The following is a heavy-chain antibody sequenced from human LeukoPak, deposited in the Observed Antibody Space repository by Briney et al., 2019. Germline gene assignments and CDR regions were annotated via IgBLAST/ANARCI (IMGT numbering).Heavy chain of an antibody. J-gene: IGHJ4*02. CDR3: ARDITSYYDSSGYYI. D-gene: IGHD3-22*01. CDR2: IYYSGST. V-gene: IGHV4-39*07. Sequence: SETLSLTCSVSGGSISSSSYHWGWIRQPPGKGLEWIGSIYYSGSTYYNPSLKSRVTISVDTSKNQFSLKLSSVTAADTAVYYCARDITSYYDSSGYYIWGQGTLVTVSS. CDR1: GGSISSSSYH.